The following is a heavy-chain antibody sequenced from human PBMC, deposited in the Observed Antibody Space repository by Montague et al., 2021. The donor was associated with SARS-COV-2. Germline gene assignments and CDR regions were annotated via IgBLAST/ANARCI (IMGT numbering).Heavy chain of an antibody. Sequence: LRLSCAVYGGSFSDYKWTWIRQSPGKGLEWIGQISHSGSANYNPSLTSRVTITVETAKNQSSLKLTYLNVADKAVYYCTRGAPGYWGQGTVVTVSS. CDR2: ISHSGSA. V-gene: IGHV4-34*01. CDR1: GGSFSDYK. J-gene: IGHJ4*02. CDR3: TRGAPGY.